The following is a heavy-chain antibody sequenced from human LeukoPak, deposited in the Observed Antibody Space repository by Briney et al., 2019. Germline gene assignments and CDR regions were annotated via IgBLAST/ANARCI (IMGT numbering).Heavy chain of an antibody. V-gene: IGHV3-30*04. CDR2: ISYDGSSK. CDR1: GFTFSTYA. J-gene: IGHJ6*03. Sequence: PGGSLRLSCAASGFTFSTYAMHWVRQAPGKGLEWVAVISYDGSSKYYADSVKGRFTISRDNSKNTLYLQMNSLRAEDTAVYYCSSCYYYYYYMDVWGKGTTVTVSS. D-gene: IGHD6-6*01. CDR3: SSCYYYYYYMDV.